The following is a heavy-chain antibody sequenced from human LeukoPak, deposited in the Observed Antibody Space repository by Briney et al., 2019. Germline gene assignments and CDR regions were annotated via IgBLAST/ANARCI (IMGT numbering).Heavy chain of an antibody. Sequence: SETLSLTCTVSGGSISSYYWSWIRKPAGEGLEWIGRVYSTGSTNYNPSLKSRVTMSVDTPKNQFSLKLTSVTAADTGVYYCARMSSGTYGGIDYWGQGTLVTVSS. CDR3: ARMSSGTYGGIDY. CDR1: GGSISSYY. V-gene: IGHV4-4*07. J-gene: IGHJ4*02. CDR2: VYSTGST. D-gene: IGHD1-26*01.